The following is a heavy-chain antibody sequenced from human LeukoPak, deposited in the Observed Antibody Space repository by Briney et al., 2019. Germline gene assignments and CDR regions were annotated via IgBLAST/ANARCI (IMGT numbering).Heavy chain of an antibody. D-gene: IGHD3-10*01. V-gene: IGHV4-59*01. Sequence: SETLSLTCAVYGGSFSSYYWSWIRQPPGKGLEWIGYIYYSGSTNYNPSLKSRVTISVDTSKNQFSLKLSSVTAADTAVYYCARVGDVSDAFDIWGQGTMVTVSS. J-gene: IGHJ3*02. CDR2: IYYSGST. CDR1: GGSFSSYY. CDR3: ARVGDVSDAFDI.